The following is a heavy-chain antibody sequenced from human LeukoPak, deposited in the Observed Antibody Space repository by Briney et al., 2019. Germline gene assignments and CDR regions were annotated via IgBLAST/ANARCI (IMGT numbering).Heavy chain of an antibody. V-gene: IGHV4-39*01. J-gene: IGHJ5*02. CDR3: ARLIITMVRGVIYQASWFDP. CDR2: IYYSGST. D-gene: IGHD3-10*01. CDR1: GCSISSSSYY. Sequence: AAETLSLTCTVSGCSISSSSYYWGWIRQPPGKGLEWIGSIYYSGSTYYNPSLKSRVTISVDTSKNQFSLKLSSVTAADTAVYYCARLIITMVRGVIYQASWFDPWGQGTLVTVSS.